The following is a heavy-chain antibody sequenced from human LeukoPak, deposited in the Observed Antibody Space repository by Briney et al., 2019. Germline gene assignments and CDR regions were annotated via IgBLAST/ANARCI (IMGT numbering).Heavy chain of an antibody. V-gene: IGHV3-30*18. J-gene: IGHJ4*02. D-gene: IGHD3-22*01. CDR2: ISYDGSDK. CDR1: GFTFSSYG. Sequence: GRSLRLSCAASGFTFSSYGMHWVRQAPGEGLEWVALISYDGSDKYFADSVKGRFTISRDNSKNTLYLQMNSLRAEDTAVYYCAKNYYHSSGYFYEVNYWGQGTLVTVSS. CDR3: AKNYYHSSGYFYEVNY.